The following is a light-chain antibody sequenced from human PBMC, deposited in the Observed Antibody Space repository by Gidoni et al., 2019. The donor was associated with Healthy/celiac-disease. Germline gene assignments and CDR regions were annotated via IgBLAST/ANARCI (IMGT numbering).Light chain of an antibody. Sequence: EIVMTQSPATLSVSPGERATLSCRASQSVSSNLAWYQQKPGQAPRLLIYGASTRATGIPARFSGSGSGTEFTLTISSLQSEDFAVYYCQQFLGTFGQXTKVEIK. V-gene: IGKV3-15*01. CDR2: GAS. CDR3: QQFLGT. CDR1: QSVSSN. J-gene: IGKJ1*01.